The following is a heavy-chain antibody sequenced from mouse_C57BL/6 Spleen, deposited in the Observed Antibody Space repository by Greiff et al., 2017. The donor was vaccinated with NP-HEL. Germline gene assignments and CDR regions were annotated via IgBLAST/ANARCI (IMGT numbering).Heavy chain of an antibody. D-gene: IGHD2-5*01. CDR3: ALYYSNYFAY. CDR2: IYPGSGNT. CDR1: GYSFTSYY. Sequence: QVQLQQSGPELVKPGASVKISCKASGYSFTSYYIHWVKQRPGQGLEWIGWIYPGSGNTKYNEKFKGKATLTADTSSSTAYMQLSSLTSEDSAVYYCALYYSNYFAYWGQGTLVTVSA. J-gene: IGHJ3*01. V-gene: IGHV1-66*01.